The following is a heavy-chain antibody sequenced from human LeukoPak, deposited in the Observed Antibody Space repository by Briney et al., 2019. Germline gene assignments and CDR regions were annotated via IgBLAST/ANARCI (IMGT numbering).Heavy chain of an antibody. D-gene: IGHD3-22*01. Sequence: GGSQRLSCAASGFTFSSYGMHWVRQAPGKGLEWVAVISCDGSNKYYADSVKGRFTISRDNSKNTLYLQMNSLRAEDTAVYYCAKGFNYYDSSGYDSERRSDAFDIWGQGTMVTVSS. J-gene: IGHJ3*02. CDR2: ISCDGSNK. CDR3: AKGFNYYDSSGYDSERRSDAFDI. CDR1: GFTFSSYG. V-gene: IGHV3-30*18.